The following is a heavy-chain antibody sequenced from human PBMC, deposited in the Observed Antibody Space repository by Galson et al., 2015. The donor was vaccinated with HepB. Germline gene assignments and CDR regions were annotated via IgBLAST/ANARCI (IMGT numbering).Heavy chain of an antibody. V-gene: IGHV3-30*14. CDR3: AKEGDGTLDHGDYLDS. CDR1: GFSFKRYA. D-gene: IGHD4-17*01. CDR2: ISYSGNTK. Sequence: SLRLSCAASGFSFKRYAMHWVRQAPGKGLEWLTLISYSGNTKYYADSVKGRFTIFRDSSRNTVYLQMDSLGPEDTAMYYCAKEGDGTLDHGDYLDSWGHGTLVTLSS. J-gene: IGHJ4*01.